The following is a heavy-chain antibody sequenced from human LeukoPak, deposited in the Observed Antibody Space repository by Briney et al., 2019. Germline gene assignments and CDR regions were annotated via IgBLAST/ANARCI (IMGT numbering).Heavy chain of an antibody. J-gene: IGHJ2*01. Sequence: SETLSLTCAVYGGSFSGYYWSWIRQPPGKGLEWIGEINHSGSTNYNPSLKSRVTISVDTSKNQFSLKLSSVTAADTAVYYCARRDGCNRRITGRNWYFDLWGRGTLVTVSS. CDR2: INHSGST. CDR1: GGSFSGYY. V-gene: IGHV4-34*01. CDR3: ARRDGCNRRITGRNWYFDL. D-gene: IGHD6-19*01.